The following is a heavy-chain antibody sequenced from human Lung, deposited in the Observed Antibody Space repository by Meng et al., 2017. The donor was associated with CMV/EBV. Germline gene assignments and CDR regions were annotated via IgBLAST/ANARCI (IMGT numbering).Heavy chain of an antibody. J-gene: IGHJ4*02. CDR3: AKCSSTSCRYFDY. V-gene: IGHV3-23*03. D-gene: IGHD2-2*01. CDR2: MYSGGSST. Sequence: GEXXKISCAASGFTFSRYGMSWVRQAPGKGLEWVSVMYSGGSSTFYADSVQGRFTISRDESKNTLYLQMNSLRAEDTALYYCAKCSSTSCRYFDYWGQGTLVTVSS. CDR1: GFTFSRYG.